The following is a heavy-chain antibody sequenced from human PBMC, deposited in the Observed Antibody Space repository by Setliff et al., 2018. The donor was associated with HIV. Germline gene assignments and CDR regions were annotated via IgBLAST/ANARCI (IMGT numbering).Heavy chain of an antibody. CDR3: ANWAPKYMDV. Sequence: SETLSLTCAVYGGSFSGYYWSWIRQPPGKGLEWIGEINHSGSTNYNPSLKSRVTISIDKSKNQFSLKLTSVTAADTAVYYCANWAPKYMDVWGKGTTVTVSS. D-gene: IGHD3-16*01. J-gene: IGHJ6*03. CDR1: GGSFSGYY. V-gene: IGHV4-34*01. CDR2: INHSGST.